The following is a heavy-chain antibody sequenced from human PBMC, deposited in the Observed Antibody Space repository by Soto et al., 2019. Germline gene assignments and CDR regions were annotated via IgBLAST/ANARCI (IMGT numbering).Heavy chain of an antibody. D-gene: IGHD3-3*01. CDR1: GYTFTSYA. CDR2: INAGNGNT. Sequence: QVQLVQSGAEVKKPGASVKVSCKASGYTFTSYAMHWGRQAPGQRLEWRGWINAGNGNTKYSQKFQGRVTITRDTSASTAYMELSSLRSEDTAVYYCARDSITIFGVVITGWFDPWGQGTLVTVSS. V-gene: IGHV1-3*01. J-gene: IGHJ5*02. CDR3: ARDSITIFGVVITGWFDP.